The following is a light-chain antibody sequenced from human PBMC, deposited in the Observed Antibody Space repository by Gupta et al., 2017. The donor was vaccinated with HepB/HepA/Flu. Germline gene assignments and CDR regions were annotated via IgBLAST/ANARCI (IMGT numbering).Light chain of an antibody. Sequence: QLLLTHSPSASASLGSSVKLTCTLSSGHSTNAIAWHQQHPEKGPRYLMRVNSDGSHTKGDGIPDRFSGSSSGAERYLTISSLQSEDEADYYCQTGGSSIKWVFGGGTMLTVL. CDR1: SGHSTNA. V-gene: IGLV4-69*01. J-gene: IGLJ3*02. CDR2: VNSDGSH. CDR3: QTGGSSIKWV.